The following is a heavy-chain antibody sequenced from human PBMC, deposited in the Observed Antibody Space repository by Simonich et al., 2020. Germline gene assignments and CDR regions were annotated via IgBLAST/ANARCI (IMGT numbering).Heavy chain of an antibody. CDR1: GGSISSYY. J-gene: IGHJ4*02. D-gene: IGHD5-12*01. Sequence: QVQLQESGPGLVKPSETLSLTCTVSGGSISSYYWSWIRQPPGKGLEWIGYIYSNGSTNYNPALKNRVTISVDTSKNQFSLKLSSVTAADTAVYYCARHDRWLQFYFDYWGQGTLVTVSS. V-gene: IGHV4-59*08. CDR3: ARHDRWLQFYFDY. CDR2: IYSNGST.